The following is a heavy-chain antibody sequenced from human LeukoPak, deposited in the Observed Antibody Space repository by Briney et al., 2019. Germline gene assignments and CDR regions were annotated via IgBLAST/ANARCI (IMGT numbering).Heavy chain of an antibody. CDR2: INPNSGGT. D-gene: IGHD6-13*01. V-gene: IGHV1-2*02. J-gene: IGHJ4*02. Sequence: ASVKVSCKASGYTFTGYYMHWVRQAPGQGLEWMGWINPNSGGTNYAQKFQGRVTMTRDTSISTAYMELSRLRSDDTAVYYCARVMGIAAADRSYYFGYWGQGTLVTVSS. CDR3: ARVMGIAAADRSYYFGY. CDR1: GYTFTGYY.